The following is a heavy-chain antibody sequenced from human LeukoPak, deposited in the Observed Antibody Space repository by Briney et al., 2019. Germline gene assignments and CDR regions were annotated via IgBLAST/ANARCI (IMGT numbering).Heavy chain of an antibody. CDR1: GGSISSGDYY. CDR3: AREVRYCSGGSCYHDAFDI. V-gene: IGHV4-30-4*01. J-gene: IGHJ3*02. D-gene: IGHD2-15*01. CDR2: IYYNGST. Sequence: SETLSLTCTVSGGSISSGDYYWSWIRQPPGKGLEWIGYIYYNGSTYYNPSLKSRVTISVDTSKNQFSLKLSSVTAADTAVYYCAREVRYCSGGSCYHDAFDIWGQGTMVTVSS.